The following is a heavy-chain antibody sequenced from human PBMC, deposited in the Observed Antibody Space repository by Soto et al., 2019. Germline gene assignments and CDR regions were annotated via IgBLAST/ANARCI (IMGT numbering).Heavy chain of an antibody. CDR3: ARGSPPGRVTIYYMDV. V-gene: IGHV1-8*01. CDR2: MNPNSGNT. J-gene: IGHJ6*03. Sequence: QVQLVQSGAEVKKPGASVQVSCKASGYTFTSYDINWVRQATGQGLEWMGWMNPNSGNTGYAQKFQGRVTMNRNTSISTDYMELSSLRSEDTAVYYCARGSPPGRVTIYYMDVWGKGTTVTVSS. D-gene: IGHD1-26*01. CDR1: GYTFTSYD.